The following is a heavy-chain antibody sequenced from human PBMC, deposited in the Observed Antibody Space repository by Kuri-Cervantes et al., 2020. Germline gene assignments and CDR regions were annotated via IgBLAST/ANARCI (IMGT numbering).Heavy chain of an antibody. D-gene: IGHD3-10*01. Sequence: ETLSLTCAASGFTFSSYWMSWVRQAPGKGLEWVANIKQDGSEKYYVDSVKGRFTISRDNAKNSLYLQMNSLRAEDTAVYYCARDLGGIYYGSGRPNAFDIWGQGTMVTVSS. CDR1: GFTFSSYW. CDR3: ARDLGGIYYGSGRPNAFDI. V-gene: IGHV3-7*01. J-gene: IGHJ3*02. CDR2: IKQDGSEK.